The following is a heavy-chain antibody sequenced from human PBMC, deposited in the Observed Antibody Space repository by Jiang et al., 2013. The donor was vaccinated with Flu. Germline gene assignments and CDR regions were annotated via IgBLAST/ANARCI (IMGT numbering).Heavy chain of an antibody. CDR2: SITVGAT. CDR3: ARPHSGSYWYFDL. J-gene: IGHJ2*01. V-gene: IGHV4-59*08. CDR1: GGSISTYY. D-gene: IGHD1-1*01. Sequence: GGSISTYYWSWLRQPQEGLQWMGLSITVGATNYDPSLKPRVTISVDTSKNQFSLKLNSLTAADTATYYCARPHSGSYWYFDLWGRGTLVTVSS.